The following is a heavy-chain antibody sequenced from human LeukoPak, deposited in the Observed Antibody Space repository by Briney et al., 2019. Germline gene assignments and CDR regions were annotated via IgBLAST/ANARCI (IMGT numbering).Heavy chain of an antibody. D-gene: IGHD3-22*01. J-gene: IGHJ4*02. Sequence: PGGSLRLSCAVSGFTFSSFEMNWVRQAPGKGLEWVSYISNSGSTIYYADSVKGRFTISRDNAKNSLYLQMTSLRAEDTAVYFCARTTYYYANSGSSPVDYWGQGTLVTVSS. CDR2: ISNSGSTI. CDR1: GFTFSSFE. CDR3: ARTTYYYANSGSSPVDY. V-gene: IGHV3-48*03.